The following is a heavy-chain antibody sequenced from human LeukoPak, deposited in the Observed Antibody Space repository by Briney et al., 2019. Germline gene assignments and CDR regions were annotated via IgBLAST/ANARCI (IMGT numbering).Heavy chain of an antibody. J-gene: IGHJ4*02. CDR3: VRLDRKGLPAAFDY. V-gene: IGHV3-23*01. CDR2: LSNSGHNT. CDR1: GFTFDTFA. Sequence: PGGSLRLSCAASGFTFDTFAMSWVRQAPGKGLEWVSTLSNSGHNTYYADSAKGRFTISRDNSKNTLYLQLNSLRAEDTAVYYCVRLDRKGLPAAFDYWGQGTLVTVSS. D-gene: IGHD1-1*01.